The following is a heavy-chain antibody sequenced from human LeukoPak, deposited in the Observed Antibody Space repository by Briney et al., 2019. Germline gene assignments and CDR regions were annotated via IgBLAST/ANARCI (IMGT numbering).Heavy chain of an antibody. D-gene: IGHD2-15*01. CDR1: GFTFDNYA. V-gene: IGHV3-23*01. J-gene: IGHJ4*02. CDR3: TRGVYCSGGSCSLDY. Sequence: PGGFLRLSCAASGFTFDNYAMSWVRQAPGEGLEWVSTISGTDDFTYYADSVKGRFTISRDNSRNTLSLQISSLRAEDTALYYCTRGVYCSGGSCSLDYWGQGTLVTVSS. CDR2: ISGTDDFT.